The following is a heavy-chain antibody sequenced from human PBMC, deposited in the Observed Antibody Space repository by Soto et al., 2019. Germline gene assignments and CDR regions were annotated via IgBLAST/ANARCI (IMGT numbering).Heavy chain of an antibody. Sequence: TLSLTCAVSGGSISSGGYSWSWIRQPPGKGLEWIGYIYHSGSTYYNPSLKSRVTISVDRSKNQFSLKLSSVTAADTAVYYCARRQSGYCDYWGQGTLVTVSS. CDR3: ARRQSGYCDY. J-gene: IGHJ4*02. CDR1: GGSISSGGYS. CDR2: IYHSGST. D-gene: IGHD3-3*01. V-gene: IGHV4-30-2*01.